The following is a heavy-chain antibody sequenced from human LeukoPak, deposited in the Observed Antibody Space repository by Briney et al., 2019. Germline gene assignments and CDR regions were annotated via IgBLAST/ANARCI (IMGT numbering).Heavy chain of an antibody. J-gene: IGHJ4*02. Sequence: SAKVSCKASGGTFSSYAISWVRQAPGQGLEWMGGIIPIFGTANYAQKFQGRVTITADESTSTAYMELSSLRSEDTAVYYCARGPYYDILTGSAYFDYWGQGTLVTVSS. D-gene: IGHD3-9*01. CDR3: ARGPYYDILTGSAYFDY. CDR2: IIPIFGTA. V-gene: IGHV1-69*13. CDR1: GGTFSSYA.